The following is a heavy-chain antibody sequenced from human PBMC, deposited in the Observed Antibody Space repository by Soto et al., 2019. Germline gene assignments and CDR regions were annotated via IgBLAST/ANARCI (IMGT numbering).Heavy chain of an antibody. CDR2: IYYSGST. V-gene: IGHV4-39*01. Sequence: QLQLQESGPGLVKPSETLSLTCTVSGGSISSSSYYWGWIRQPPGKGLEWIGSIYYSGSTYYNPSLKSRVTISVDTSKNQFSLKLSAVTAADTAVYYCARHGSGLRWSAPNDYWGQGTLVTVSS. D-gene: IGHD4-17*01. CDR3: ARHGSGLRWSAPNDY. CDR1: GGSISSSSYY. J-gene: IGHJ4*02.